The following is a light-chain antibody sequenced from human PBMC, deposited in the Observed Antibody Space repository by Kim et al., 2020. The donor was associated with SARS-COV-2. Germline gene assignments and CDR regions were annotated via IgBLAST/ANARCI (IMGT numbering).Light chain of an antibody. J-gene: IGLJ3*02. CDR2: VGTVGIVG. CDR1: SGYNNYK. Sequence: CHLSSGYNNYKVDWYQQRPGKGPRFVMRVGTVGIVGSKGDGIPDRFSVLGSGLNRYLTIKNIQEEDESDYHCGADHGSGSNFVSWVFGGGTQLTVL. V-gene: IGLV9-49*01. CDR3: GADHGSGSNFVSWV.